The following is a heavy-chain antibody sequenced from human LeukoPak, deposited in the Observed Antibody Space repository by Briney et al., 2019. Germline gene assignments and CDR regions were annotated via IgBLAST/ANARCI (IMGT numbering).Heavy chain of an antibody. Sequence: SGPTLVNPTQPLTLTCTFSGFSLSTSGVAVGWIRQPPGKALEWLALIYWNDDKRYSPSLKSRLTITKDTSKNQVVLTMTNMDPVDTATYYCARVWEVVTVDYWGQGTLVTVSS. CDR2: IYWNDDK. CDR3: ARVWEVVTVDY. CDR1: GFSLSTSGVA. D-gene: IGHD2-21*02. J-gene: IGHJ4*02. V-gene: IGHV2-5*01.